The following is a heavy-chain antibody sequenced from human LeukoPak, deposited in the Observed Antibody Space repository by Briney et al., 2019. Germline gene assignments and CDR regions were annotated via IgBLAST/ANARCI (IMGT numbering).Heavy chain of an antibody. Sequence: PSETLSLTCTVSGGSISSYYWSWIRQPPGKGLEWIGYIYYSGSTNYNPSLKSRVTISVDTSKNQFSLKLSSVTAADTAVYYCARDQYDSGVTYYYGMDVWGQGTTVTVSS. J-gene: IGHJ6*02. CDR3: ARDQYDSGVTYYYGMDV. CDR2: IYYSGST. D-gene: IGHD3-3*01. CDR1: GGSISSYY. V-gene: IGHV4-59*01.